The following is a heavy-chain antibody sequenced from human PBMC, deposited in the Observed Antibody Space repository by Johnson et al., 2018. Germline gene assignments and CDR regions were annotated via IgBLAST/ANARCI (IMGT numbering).Heavy chain of an antibody. V-gene: IGHV3-30-3*01. CDR2: ISYDGSNK. D-gene: IGHD3-22*01. Sequence: QVQLVESGGGVVQPGRSLRLSCAASGFTFSSYAMNWVRQAPGKGLEWVAVISYDGSNKYYADSVTGRFTISRDNSKNTLYLQMNSLRAEDTAVYYCARTYYYDSRGAFDIWGQGTMVTVSS. CDR3: ARTYYYDSRGAFDI. CDR1: GFTFSSYA. J-gene: IGHJ3*02.